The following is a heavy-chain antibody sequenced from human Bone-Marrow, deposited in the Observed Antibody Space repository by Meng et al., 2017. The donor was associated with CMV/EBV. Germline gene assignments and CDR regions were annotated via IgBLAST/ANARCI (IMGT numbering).Heavy chain of an antibody. D-gene: IGHD6-19*01. CDR3: ARVSGGWYFRPPTTGLDY. V-gene: IGHV1-18*01. CDR2: ISAYNGNT. Sequence: ASVKVSCKASGYTFTSYGISWVRQAPGQGLEWMGWISAYNGNTNYAQKLQGRVTMTTDTSTSTAYMELRSLRSDDTAVYYCARVSGGWYFRPPTTGLDYWGQGTLVTVSS. CDR1: GYTFTSYG. J-gene: IGHJ4*02.